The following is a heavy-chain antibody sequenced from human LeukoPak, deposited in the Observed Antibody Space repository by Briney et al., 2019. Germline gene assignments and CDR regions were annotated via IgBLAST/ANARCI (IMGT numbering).Heavy chain of an antibody. J-gene: IGHJ4*02. Sequence: SETLSLTCTVSGGSISSYYWSWIRQPPGKGLEWIGYIYYSGSTYYNPSLKSRVTISVDTSKNQFSLKLSSVTAADTAVYYCAREPRITTVVDYWGQGTLVTVSS. CDR2: IYYSGST. D-gene: IGHD4-17*01. CDR1: GGSISSYY. CDR3: AREPRITTVVDY. V-gene: IGHV4-59*12.